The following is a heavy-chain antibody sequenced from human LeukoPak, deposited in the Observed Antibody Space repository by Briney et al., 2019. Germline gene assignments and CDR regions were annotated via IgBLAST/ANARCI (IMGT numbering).Heavy chain of an antibody. CDR2: TSDRGDYT. V-gene: IGHV3-23*01. CDR1: GFTFTSYS. CDR3: TRKAQYNGHYPLDY. J-gene: IGHJ4*02. Sequence: GGSLRLSCAASGFTFTSYSMSWVRQAPGKGLEWVSGTSDRGDYTYYADSVKGRFTISRDSSKNTLFLQMNSLRAEDTALYFCTRKAQYNGHYPLDYWGQGTLVTVSS. D-gene: IGHD1-7*01.